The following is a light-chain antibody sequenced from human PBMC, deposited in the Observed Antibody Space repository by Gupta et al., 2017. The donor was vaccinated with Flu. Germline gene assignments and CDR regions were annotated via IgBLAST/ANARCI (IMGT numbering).Light chain of an antibody. CDR3: QQSDAASWT. V-gene: IGKV1-39*01. J-gene: IGKJ1*01. CDR1: QSISTY. Sequence: DIQMTQSPSSLSASIGDRVTITCRASQSISTYLNWYQQTAGKAPKLLISGASTLQRGVPSRFSGSGSGTDFTLTIGSLQAEDFAMYYCQQSDAASWTFGQGTKVEIK. CDR2: GAS.